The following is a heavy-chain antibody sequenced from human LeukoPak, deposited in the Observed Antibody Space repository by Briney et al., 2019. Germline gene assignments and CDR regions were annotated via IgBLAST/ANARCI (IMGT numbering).Heavy chain of an antibody. CDR3: ARDYWFDP. Sequence: GGSLRLSCAASGFTFSTYNMNWVRQAPGKGLEWVSYISSSSSTIKYADSVKGRFTISRDNAKNSLYLQMNSLRAEDTAVYYCARDYWFDPWGHGTLVTVSS. CDR2: ISSSSSTI. J-gene: IGHJ5*02. CDR1: GFTFSTYN. V-gene: IGHV3-48*04.